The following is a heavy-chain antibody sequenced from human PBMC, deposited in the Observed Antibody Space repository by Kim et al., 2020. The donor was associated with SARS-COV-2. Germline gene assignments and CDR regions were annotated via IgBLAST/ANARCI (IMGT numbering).Heavy chain of an antibody. Sequence: GGSLRLSCEASGFTFGRYAMGWARQAPGKGLEWVSTISDGGVRTHYADSVKGRFTISRDNSKSTLFLHMNSLRAEDTAVYYCEASDYWGQGSLVTVSS. V-gene: IGHV3-23*01. CDR1: GFTFGRYA. J-gene: IGHJ4*02. CDR2: ISDGGVRT. CDR3: EASDY.